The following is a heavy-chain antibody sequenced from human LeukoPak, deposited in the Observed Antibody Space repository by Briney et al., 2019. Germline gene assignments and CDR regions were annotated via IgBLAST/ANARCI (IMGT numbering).Heavy chain of an antibody. Sequence: PSETLSLTCTVSGGSISSGSYYWSWIRQPAGKGLEWIGRIYTSGSTNYNPSLKSRVTISVDTSKNQFSLKLSSVTAADTAVYYCARVCNQRPYYYDSSGAYAFDIWGQGTMVTVSS. V-gene: IGHV4-61*02. CDR3: ARVCNQRPYYYDSSGAYAFDI. CDR2: IYTSGST. D-gene: IGHD3-22*01. J-gene: IGHJ3*02. CDR1: GGSISSGSYY.